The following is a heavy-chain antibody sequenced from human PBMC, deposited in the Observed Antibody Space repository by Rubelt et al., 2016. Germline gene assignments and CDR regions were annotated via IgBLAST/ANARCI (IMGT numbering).Heavy chain of an antibody. CDR3: ASSRFSDLFRAFGI. D-gene: IGHD2-21*01. J-gene: IGHJ3*02. V-gene: IGHV4-34*01. CDR2: INHSGST. Sequence: QVQLQQWGAGLLKPSETLSLTCAVYGGSFSIYYWSWIRQPPGKGLEWIGEINHSGSTHFNPTRERRVTISGYTSTNRCSLKLISGTAADTALYYCASSRFSDLFRAFGIWGQGTMVTVSS. CDR1: GGSFSIYY.